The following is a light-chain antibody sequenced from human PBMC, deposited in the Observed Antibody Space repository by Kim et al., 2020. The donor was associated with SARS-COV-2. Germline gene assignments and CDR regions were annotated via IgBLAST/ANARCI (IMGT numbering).Light chain of an antibody. J-gene: IGKJ1*01. Sequence: EIVLTQSPGTLSLSPGERVTLSCRAGQSLSSNSLAWYQQKPGQAPRLLIYGTSSRATGIPDRFSGSGSGTDFTLTISRLEPEDFAVYYCQQHGSFPRTFGQGTKVDIK. V-gene: IGKV3-20*01. CDR2: GTS. CDR3: QQHGSFPRT. CDR1: QSLSSNS.